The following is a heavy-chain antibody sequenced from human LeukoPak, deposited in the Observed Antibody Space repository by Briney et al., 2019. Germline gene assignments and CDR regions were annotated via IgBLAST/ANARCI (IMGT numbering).Heavy chain of an antibody. Sequence: PGGSLRLSCAASGLTISSSYLSWVRQARGNGLEWISVIYSGGSTYYADSVKARFTTSRDNSNNTLYLQMNSLRGEDTAVYYCARTPYYDYVWGSYQDGAFDIWGQGTMVTVSS. D-gene: IGHD3-16*02. CDR1: GLTISSSY. CDR3: ARTPYYDYVWGSYQDGAFDI. J-gene: IGHJ3*02. CDR2: IYSGGST. V-gene: IGHV3-53*01.